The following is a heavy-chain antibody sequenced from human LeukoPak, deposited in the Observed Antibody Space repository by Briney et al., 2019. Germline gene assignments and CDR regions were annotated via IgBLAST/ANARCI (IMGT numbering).Heavy chain of an antibody. V-gene: IGHV3-74*01. CDR2: INSDGSST. CDR3: AKDTYYYDSSYVNY. D-gene: IGHD3-22*01. J-gene: IGHJ4*02. CDR1: GFAFRTYW. Sequence: GGSLRLSCAASGFAFRTYWMHWVRQAPGKGLVWVSQINSDGSSTNYAGSVKGRFTISRDNAKNTLYLQMNSLRAEDTAVYYCAKDTYYYDSSYVNYWGQGTLVTVSS.